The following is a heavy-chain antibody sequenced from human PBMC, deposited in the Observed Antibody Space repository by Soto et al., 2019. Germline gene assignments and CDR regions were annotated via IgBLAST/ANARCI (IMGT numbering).Heavy chain of an antibody. D-gene: IGHD3-10*01. J-gene: IGHJ4*02. CDR2: IYYSGNT. Sequence: PSETLSLTCIVSGGSLSCYYWSWMRQPPGKGLEWIGYIYYSGNTKYNPSLKSRVTMSVDTPKNHFSLRLSSVTAADTAVYFCARQRVGELSPFGYWGQGTLVTVSS. V-gene: IGHV4-59*08. CDR3: ARQRVGELSPFGY. CDR1: GGSLSCYY.